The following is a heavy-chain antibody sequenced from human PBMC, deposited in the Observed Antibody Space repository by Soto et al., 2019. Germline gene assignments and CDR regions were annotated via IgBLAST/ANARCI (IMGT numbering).Heavy chain of an antibody. CDR2: ISAYNGNS. Sequence: QVKLVQSGAEVKKPGASIKVSCKASGYSFATSGMTWVRQAPGQGLEWGGWISAYNGNSNYDQNLQDRVTMTTDTSTTTAYLELRNLISDDSAVYYCARAGQYYDASGYANWGQGTLVTVTS. CDR3: ARAGQYYDASGYAN. J-gene: IGHJ4*02. CDR1: GYSFATSG. V-gene: IGHV1-18*01. D-gene: IGHD3-22*01.